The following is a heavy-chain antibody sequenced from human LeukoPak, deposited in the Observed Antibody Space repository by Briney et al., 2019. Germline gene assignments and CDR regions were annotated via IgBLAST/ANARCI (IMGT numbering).Heavy chain of an antibody. CDR2: IYYSGST. J-gene: IGHJ4*02. CDR1: GGSISSSSYY. V-gene: IGHV4-39*07. CDR3: ARNKSRITMIVVAPFDY. Sequence: SETLSLTCTVSGGSISSSSYYWGWIRQPPGKGLEWIGSIYYSGSTFYNPSLKSRVTISVDTSKNQFSLKLSSVTAADTAVYYCARNKSRITMIVVAPFDYWGQGTLVTVSS. D-gene: IGHD3-22*01.